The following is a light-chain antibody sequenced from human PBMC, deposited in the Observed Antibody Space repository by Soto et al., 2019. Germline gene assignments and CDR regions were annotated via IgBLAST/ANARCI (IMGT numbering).Light chain of an antibody. CDR1: SSDVGGYDY. CDR3: CSYVAWYTVL. V-gene: IGLV2-11*01. Sequence: QSALTQPRSVSGSPGKSVTISCTGTSSDVGGYDYVSWYQQYPGKAPKLMIYDVTKRPSGVPDRFSGSKSGNTASLTISGLQAEDEADYFCCSYVAWYTVLFGGGTKLTVL. J-gene: IGLJ2*01. CDR2: DVT.